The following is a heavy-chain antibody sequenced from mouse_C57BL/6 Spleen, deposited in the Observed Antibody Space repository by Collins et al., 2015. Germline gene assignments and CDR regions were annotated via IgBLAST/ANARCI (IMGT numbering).Heavy chain of an antibody. CDR1: GFTFSSYT. CDR3: TRVYGNGDYYAMDY. D-gene: IGHD2-1*01. CDR2: ISSGGSYT. J-gene: IGHJ4*01. V-gene: IGHV5-6-4*01. Sequence: DVKLVESGGGLVKPGGSLKLSCAASGFTFSSYTMSWVRQTPEKRLEWVATISSGGSYTYYPDSVKGRFTISRDNAKNTLYLQMSSLKSEDTAMYYCTRVYGNGDYYAMDYWGQGTSVTVSS.